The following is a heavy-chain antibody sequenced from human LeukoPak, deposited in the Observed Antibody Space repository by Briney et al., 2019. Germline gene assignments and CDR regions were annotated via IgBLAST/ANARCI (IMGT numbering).Heavy chain of an antibody. CDR2: IFHSGTT. J-gene: IGHJ4*02. CDR3: ARLIGYARGWYLDF. Sequence: SETLSLTCAVSGGSISSVNWWSWVRQPPGKGLEWIGKIFHSGTTDYNPSLKSRVTMSVDKSKNQFSLKLRSVTAADTAVYYCARLIGYARGWYLDFWGQGALVTVSS. D-gene: IGHD6-19*01. CDR1: GGSISSVNW. V-gene: IGHV4-4*02.